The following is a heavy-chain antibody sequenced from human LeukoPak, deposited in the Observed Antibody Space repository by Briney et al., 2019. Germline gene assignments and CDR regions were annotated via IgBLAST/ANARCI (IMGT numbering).Heavy chain of an antibody. Sequence: SETLSLTCAVYGGSFSGYYWSWIRQPPGKGLEWIGEINHSGSTNYNPSLKSRVTISVDTSKNQFPLKLSSVTAADTAVYYCAGVYSSSWYYFDYWGQGTLVTVSS. V-gene: IGHV4-34*01. CDR2: INHSGST. CDR1: GGSFSGYY. CDR3: AGVYSSSWYYFDY. D-gene: IGHD6-13*01. J-gene: IGHJ4*02.